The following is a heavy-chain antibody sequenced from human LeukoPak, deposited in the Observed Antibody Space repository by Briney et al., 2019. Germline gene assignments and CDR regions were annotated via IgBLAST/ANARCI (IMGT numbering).Heavy chain of an antibody. Sequence: SETLSLTYTVSGYSISSGYYWGWIRQPPGKGLEWIGSIYHSGSTYYNPSLKSRVTISVDTSKNQFSLKLSSVTAADTAVYYCASVKTAMGAFDIWGQGTVVTVSS. CDR1: GYSISSGYY. CDR2: IYHSGST. D-gene: IGHD5-18*01. J-gene: IGHJ3*02. V-gene: IGHV4-38-2*02. CDR3: ASVKTAMGAFDI.